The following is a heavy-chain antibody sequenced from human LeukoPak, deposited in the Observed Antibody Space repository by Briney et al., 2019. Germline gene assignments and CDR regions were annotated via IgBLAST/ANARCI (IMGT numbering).Heavy chain of an antibody. J-gene: IGHJ5*02. V-gene: IGHV4-34*01. CDR2: INHSGST. D-gene: IGHD3-3*01. Sequence: PSETLSLTCAVYGGSFSGYYWSWIRQPPGKGLEWIGEINHSGSTNYNPSLKSRVTISVDTSKNQFSLKLSSVTAADTAVYYCARALDFWSGYRRGRIDPWGQGTLVTVSS. CDR3: ARALDFWSGYRRGRIDP. CDR1: GGSFSGYY.